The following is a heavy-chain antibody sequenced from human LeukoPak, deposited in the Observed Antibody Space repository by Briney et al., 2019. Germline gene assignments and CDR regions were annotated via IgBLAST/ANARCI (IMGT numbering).Heavy chain of an antibody. V-gene: IGHV1-2*02. CDR3: ARDSIFGVVIGWFDP. CDR2: INPNSGGT. Sequence: ASVNVSCKASGYTFTVYYMHWVRQAPGQGLEWMGWINPNSGGTNYAQKFQGRVTMTRDTSISTAYLELSRLRSDDTAVYYCARDSIFGVVIGWFDPWGQGTLVTVSS. D-gene: IGHD3-3*01. CDR1: GYTFTVYY. J-gene: IGHJ5*02.